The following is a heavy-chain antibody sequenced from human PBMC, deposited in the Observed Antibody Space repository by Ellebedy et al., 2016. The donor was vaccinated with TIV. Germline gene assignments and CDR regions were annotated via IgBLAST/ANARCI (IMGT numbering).Heavy chain of an antibody. CDR2: INPDGSAE. CDR1: GFIISGDW. J-gene: IGHJ5*02. D-gene: IGHD3-10*01. Sequence: GESLKISCAASGFIISGDWMSWVRQAPGKGLEWVAHINPDGSAEYYVDSVKGRFTISRDNAKRSLFLQMNSLRVDDTAVYYCVRNRASLGPWGQGTLVTVSS. V-gene: IGHV3-7*03. CDR3: VRNRASLGP.